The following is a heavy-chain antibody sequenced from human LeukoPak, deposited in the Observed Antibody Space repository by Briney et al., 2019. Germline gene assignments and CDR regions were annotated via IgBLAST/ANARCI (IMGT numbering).Heavy chain of an antibody. CDR1: GFTFSSYA. Sequence: GGSLRLSCAASGFTFSSYAMSWVRQAPGKGLEWVSAISCSGGSTYYADSVKGRFTISSDNSKNTLYLQMNSLRAEDTAVYYCAKGSDIVGATVDYWGQGTLVTVSS. CDR3: AKGSDIVGATVDY. J-gene: IGHJ4*02. D-gene: IGHD1-26*01. CDR2: ISCSGGST. V-gene: IGHV3-23*01.